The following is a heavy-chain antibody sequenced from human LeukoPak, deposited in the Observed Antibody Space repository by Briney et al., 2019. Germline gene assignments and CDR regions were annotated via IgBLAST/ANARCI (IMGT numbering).Heavy chain of an antibody. CDR2: IYYSGST. CDR3: ARRVIVPSGYFFDY. CDR1: GGSISSGSYY. V-gene: IGHV4-39*01. Sequence: PSETLSLTCTVSGGSISSGSYYWGWIRQPPGKGVEWIVSIYYSGSTYYNPSLKSRVTISVDTSKNQFSLKLSSVTAADTAVYYCARRVIVPSGYFFDYWGQGTLVTVSS. D-gene: IGHD3-22*01. J-gene: IGHJ4*02.